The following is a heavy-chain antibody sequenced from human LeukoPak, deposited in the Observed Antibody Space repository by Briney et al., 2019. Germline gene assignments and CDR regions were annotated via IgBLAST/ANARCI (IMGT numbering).Heavy chain of an antibody. J-gene: IGHJ5*02. D-gene: IGHD3-10*01. V-gene: IGHV1-8*01. CDR3: ARAERGIDYGEYNWFDP. CDR1: GYTFASCD. CDR2: MNPNSGNT. Sequence: GASVKVSCKASGYTFASCDINWVRQATGQGLEWMGWMNPNSGNTGYAQKFQGRVTMTRTTSTNTAYMELSSLTSEDTAVYYCARAERGIDYGEYNWFDPWGQGTLVTVSS.